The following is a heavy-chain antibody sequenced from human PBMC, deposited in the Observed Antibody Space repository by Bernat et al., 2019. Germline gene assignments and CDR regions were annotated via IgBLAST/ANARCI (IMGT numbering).Heavy chain of an antibody. CDR2: ISSDGSTT. J-gene: IGHJ3*02. CDR1: GFTFSNYW. V-gene: IGHV3-74*01. CDR3: ARSLLVTSRNDAFEI. D-gene: IGHD2-21*02. Sequence: VQLVESGGGFVQPGGSLRLSCAASGFTFSNYWMHWVRQAPGKGLVWVSRISSDGSTTSYADSVKGRFTISRDNAKNTLFLQMDSLRAEDTAVYYCARSLLVTSRNDAFEIWGQGTTVTVSS.